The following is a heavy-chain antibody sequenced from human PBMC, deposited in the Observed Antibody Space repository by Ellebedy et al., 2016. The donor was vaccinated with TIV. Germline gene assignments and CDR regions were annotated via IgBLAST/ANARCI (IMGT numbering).Heavy chain of an antibody. CDR3: AKDIALFDWLGLYQFYSMDV. Sequence: GGSLRLSXVGSEFTFSSYDMHWVRQAPGKGLEWVAVISYDGIKTYYADSVKGRITISRDNSKNTLYLQMNSLKTEDTAVYYCAKDIALFDWLGLYQFYSMDVWGQGTTVTVSS. CDR2: ISYDGIKT. J-gene: IGHJ6*02. D-gene: IGHD3-9*01. V-gene: IGHV3-30*18. CDR1: EFTFSSYD.